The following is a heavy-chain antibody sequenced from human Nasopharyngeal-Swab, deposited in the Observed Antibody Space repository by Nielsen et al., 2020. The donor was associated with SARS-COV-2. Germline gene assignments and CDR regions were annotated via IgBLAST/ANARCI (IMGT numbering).Heavy chain of an antibody. V-gene: IGHV3-30*18. CDR1: GFTFSSYG. Sequence: GESLKISCAASGFTFSSYGMHWVRQAPGKGLEWVAVISYDGSKKYYADSVKGRFTISRDNSKNTLYLQMNSLRAEDTAVYYCAKGVYSYGYVADLYFDYWGQGTLVTVSS. J-gene: IGHJ4*02. D-gene: IGHD5-18*01. CDR2: ISYDGSKK. CDR3: AKGVYSYGYVADLYFDY.